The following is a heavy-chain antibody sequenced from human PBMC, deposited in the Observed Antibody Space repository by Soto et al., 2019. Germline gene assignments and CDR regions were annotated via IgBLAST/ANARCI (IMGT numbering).Heavy chain of an antibody. V-gene: IGHV3-9*01. D-gene: IGHD5-12*01. CDR2: ITWNSDYV. CDR1: GFTFGDFA. J-gene: IGHJ4*02. CDR3: AKSEEYSGGWLRYFDF. Sequence: EVQLVESGGGLVQPGRSLRLSCAASGFTFGDFAMHWVRQTPGKGLEWVSGITWNSDYVVYADSVKGRFTISRDNAKNSVYLQMDSLRTEDTALYYCAKSEEYSGGWLRYFDFWGQGTLANVSS.